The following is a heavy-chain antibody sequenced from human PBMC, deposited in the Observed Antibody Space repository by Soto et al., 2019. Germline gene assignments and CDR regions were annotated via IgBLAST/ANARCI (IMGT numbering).Heavy chain of an antibody. D-gene: IGHD4-17*01. CDR2: IYHSGST. CDR3: AGDVTTVTTFDY. Sequence: QLQLQESGSGLVKPSQTLSLTCAVSGGSISSGGYSCNWIRQPPGKGLEWIGYIYHSGSTYYNPSLKSRVTISVDRSKTQFSLKLSSVTAAATAVYYCAGDVTTVTTFDYWGQGTLVTVSS. CDR1: GGSISSGGYS. V-gene: IGHV4-30-2*01. J-gene: IGHJ4*02.